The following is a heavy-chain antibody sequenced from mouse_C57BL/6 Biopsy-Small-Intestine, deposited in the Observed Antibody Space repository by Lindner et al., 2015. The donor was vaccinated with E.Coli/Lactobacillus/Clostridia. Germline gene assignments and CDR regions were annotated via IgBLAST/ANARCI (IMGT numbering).Heavy chain of an antibody. CDR3: ARLGKPLEGFAY. CDR1: GYAFSSYW. V-gene: IGHV1-80*01. J-gene: IGHJ3*01. Sequence: VQLQESGAELVKPGASVKISCKASGYAFSSYWMSWVKQRPGKGLEWIGQIYPGDGDTNYNGKFKGKATLTADKSSSTAYMQLSSLTSEDSAVYFCARLGKPLEGFAYWGQGTLVTVSA. CDR2: IYPGDGDT.